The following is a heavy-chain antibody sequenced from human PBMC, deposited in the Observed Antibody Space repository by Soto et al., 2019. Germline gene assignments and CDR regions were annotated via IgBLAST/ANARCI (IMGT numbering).Heavy chain of an antibody. J-gene: IGHJ4*02. D-gene: IGHD2-2*01. V-gene: IGHV3-23*01. CDR3: VKGNQLLRYYFEY. Sequence: GGSLILSCAASEFSFSSYAMTWGRPAPGRGLQWVATISDSGDITYYADSVKGRFTISRDNSRNTLYLQMTSLRVEDTAVYYCVKGNQLLRYYFEYWGRGALVTVSS. CDR1: EFSFSSYA. CDR2: ISDSGDIT.